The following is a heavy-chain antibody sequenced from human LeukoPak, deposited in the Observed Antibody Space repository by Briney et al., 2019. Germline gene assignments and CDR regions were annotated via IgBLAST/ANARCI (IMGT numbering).Heavy chain of an antibody. CDR3: AKDFIAVAARGPRYFDY. CDR1: GFTFSSYA. Sequence: GSLRLSCAASGFTFSSYAMSWVRQAPGKGLEWVSAISGSGGSTYYADSVKGRFTISRDNSKNTLYLQMNSLRAEDTAVYYCAKDFIAVAARGPRYFDYWGQGTLVTVSS. V-gene: IGHV3-23*01. CDR2: ISGSGGST. J-gene: IGHJ4*02. D-gene: IGHD6-19*01.